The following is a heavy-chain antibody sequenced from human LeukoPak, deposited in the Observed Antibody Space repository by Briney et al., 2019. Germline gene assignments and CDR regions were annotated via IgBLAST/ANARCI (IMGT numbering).Heavy chain of an antibody. J-gene: IGHJ4*02. Sequence: SETLSLTCTVSGGSISSGGYYWSWIRQHPGKGLEWIGYIYYSGSTYYNPSLKSRVTISVDTSKNQFSLKLSSVTAADTAVYYCARDRRPGYYFDYWGQGTLVTVSS. V-gene: IGHV4-31*03. CDR3: ARDRRPGYYFDY. CDR2: IYYSGST. CDR1: GGSISSGGYY.